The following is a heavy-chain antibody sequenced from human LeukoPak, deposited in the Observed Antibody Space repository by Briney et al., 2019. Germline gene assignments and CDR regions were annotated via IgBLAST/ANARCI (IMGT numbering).Heavy chain of an antibody. J-gene: IGHJ5*02. CDR2: MYRTGRT. CDR3: AREGTYGWYNWFDP. D-gene: IGHD6-19*01. V-gene: IGHV4-59*01. CDR1: GGSISSYY. Sequence: SETLSLTCTVSGGSISSYYWSWVRQPPGKGLEWIGYMYRTGRTNYNASLKSRVTITPHTSKNQFSLTLTSVTAADTAVYYCAREGTYGWYNWFDPWGQGTLVTVSS.